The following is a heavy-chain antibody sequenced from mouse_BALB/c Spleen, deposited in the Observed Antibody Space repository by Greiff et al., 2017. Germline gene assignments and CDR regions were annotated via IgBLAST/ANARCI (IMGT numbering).Heavy chain of an antibody. V-gene: IGHV3-5*02. CDR1: GISITTGNYR. CDR2: IYYSGTI. D-gene: IGHD3-2*01. CDR3: ALDSSGYFDC. Sequence: DVKLVESGPGLVKPSQTVSLTCTVTGISITTGNYRWSWIRQFPGNKLEWIGYIYYSGTITYNPSLTSRTTITRDTSKNQFFLEMNSLTAEDTATYYCALDSSGYFDCWGQGTTLTVSS. J-gene: IGHJ2*01.